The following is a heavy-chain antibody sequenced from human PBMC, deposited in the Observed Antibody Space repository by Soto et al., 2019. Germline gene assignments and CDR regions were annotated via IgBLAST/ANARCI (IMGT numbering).Heavy chain of an antibody. Sequence: GESLKISCTASGFTFGDYAMSWFRQAPGKGLEWVGFIRSKAYGGTTEYAASVKGRFTISRDDSKSIAYLQMNSLKTEDTAVYYCTREWSLGYCSSTSCPFFDYWGQGTLVTVSS. CDR1: GFTFGDYA. CDR3: TREWSLGYCSSTSCPFFDY. CDR2: IRSKAYGGTT. V-gene: IGHV3-49*03. J-gene: IGHJ4*02. D-gene: IGHD2-2*01.